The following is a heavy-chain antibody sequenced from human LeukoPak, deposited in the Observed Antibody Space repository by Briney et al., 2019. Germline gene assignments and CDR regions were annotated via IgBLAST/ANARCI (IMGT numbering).Heavy chain of an antibody. Sequence: GGSLRLSCAASGFTFSSYAMHWVRQAPGKGLEWVAVISYDGSSKYYADSVKGRFTISRDNSKNTLYLQMNSLRAEDTAVYYCARDGGYGDYAFRSYFDYWGQGTLVTVSS. CDR2: ISYDGSSK. D-gene: IGHD4-17*01. CDR1: GFTFSSYA. CDR3: ARDGGYGDYAFRSYFDY. V-gene: IGHV3-30-3*01. J-gene: IGHJ4*02.